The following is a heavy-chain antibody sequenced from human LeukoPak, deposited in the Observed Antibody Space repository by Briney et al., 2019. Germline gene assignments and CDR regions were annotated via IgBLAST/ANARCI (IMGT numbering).Heavy chain of an antibody. J-gene: IGHJ3*02. D-gene: IGHD6-13*01. CDR1: GGSMSSYY. CDR2: IYYSGTT. CDR3: ARVVPKQQLVDAFDI. V-gene: IGHV4-59*01. Sequence: PSETLSLTCTVSGGSMSSYYWSWIRQPPGKGLEWIGYIYYSGTTKYNPSLKSRVTISLDTSKNQFSLKVNSLTAADTAVYYCARVVPKQQLVDAFDIWGQGTMVTVSS.